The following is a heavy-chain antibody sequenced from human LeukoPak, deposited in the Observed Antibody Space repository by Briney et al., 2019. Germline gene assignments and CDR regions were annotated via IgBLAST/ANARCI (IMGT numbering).Heavy chain of an antibody. CDR2: ISGSGDNT. D-gene: IGHD1-26*01. CDR3: AKMKGHPLPKYYMDV. CDR1: GFTFGGFA. J-gene: IGHJ6*01. V-gene: IGHV3-23*01. Sequence: GGSLRLSCAASGFTFGGFAMSWVRRTPGKGLGWVSGISGSGDNTLYADSVKGRFTISRDNSKNTLYLEMNSLRAEDTAIYYCAKMKGHPLPKYYMDVWGQGTTVTVSS.